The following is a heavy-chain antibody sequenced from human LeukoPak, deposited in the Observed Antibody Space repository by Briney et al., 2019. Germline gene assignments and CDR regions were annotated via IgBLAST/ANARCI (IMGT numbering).Heavy chain of an antibody. CDR2: IIPIFGTA. D-gene: IGHD3-10*01. CDR3: ARDLTDHYYGRDYYYYMDV. V-gene: IGHV1-69*13. CDR1: GGTFSSYA. Sequence: PVKVSCKASGGTFSSYAISWVRQAPGQGLEWMGGIIPIFGTANYAQKFQGRVTITADESTSTAYMELSSLRSEDTAVYYCARDLTDHYYGRDYYYYMDVWGKGTTVTISS. J-gene: IGHJ6*03.